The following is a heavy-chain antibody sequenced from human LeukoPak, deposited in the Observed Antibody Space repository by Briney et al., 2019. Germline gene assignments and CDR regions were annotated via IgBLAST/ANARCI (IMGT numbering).Heavy chain of an antibody. CDR2: IYYSGST. CDR1: GGSISSYY. Sequence: SETLSLTCTVSGGSISSYYWSWIRQPPGKGLEWIGYIYYSGSTNYNPSLKSRVTISVDTSKNQFSLKLSSVTAADTAVYYCARVSAERGYSYGYYYYGMDVWGQGTTVTVSS. CDR3: ARVSAERGYSYGYYYYGMDV. D-gene: IGHD5-18*01. V-gene: IGHV4-59*01. J-gene: IGHJ6*02.